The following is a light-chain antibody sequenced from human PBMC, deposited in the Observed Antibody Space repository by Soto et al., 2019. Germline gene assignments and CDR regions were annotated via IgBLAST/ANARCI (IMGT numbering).Light chain of an antibody. CDR1: ISNIGTNY. Sequence: QSVLTQPPSVSGPPGQRVTISCSGGISNIGTNYVHWFQQLPGTAPKVLSNRDNQRPSGVPDRFSGSKSGTSASLAISGLQSEDEAEYYCAAWDDTVRSYVFGTGTKVTVL. V-gene: IGLV1-47*01. CDR3: AAWDDTVRSYV. CDR2: RDN. J-gene: IGLJ1*01.